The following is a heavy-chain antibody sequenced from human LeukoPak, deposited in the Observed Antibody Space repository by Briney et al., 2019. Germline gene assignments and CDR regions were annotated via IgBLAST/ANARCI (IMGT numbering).Heavy chain of an antibody. J-gene: IGHJ4*02. D-gene: IGHD5-24*01. CDR3: AGRRYGYNPLGC. CDR2: IYHSGST. Sequence: SSQTLSLTCAVSGGSISGGGYSWGWIRQPPGKGLEWIGYIYHSGSTYYSPSLKSRVTISVDTSKNQFSLKLTSVTAADTAVYYGAGRRYGYNPLGCWGQGTLVTVPS. V-gene: IGHV4-30-2*01. CDR1: GGSISGGGYS.